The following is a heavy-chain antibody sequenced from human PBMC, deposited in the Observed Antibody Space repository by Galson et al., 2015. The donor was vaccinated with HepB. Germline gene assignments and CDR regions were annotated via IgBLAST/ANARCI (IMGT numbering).Heavy chain of an antibody. V-gene: IGHV3-11*06. D-gene: IGHD4-17*01. CDR2: ISSSSTYT. Sequence: SLRLSCAASGFTFSDYYMSWIRQAPGKGLEWVSYISSSSTYTNYADSVKGRFTISRDNAKNSLYLQLNSLRAEDTAVYYCARVADADYGDHSHFDYGGQGTLVTVSS. J-gene: IGHJ4*02. CDR1: GFTFSDYY. CDR3: ARVADADYGDHSHFDY.